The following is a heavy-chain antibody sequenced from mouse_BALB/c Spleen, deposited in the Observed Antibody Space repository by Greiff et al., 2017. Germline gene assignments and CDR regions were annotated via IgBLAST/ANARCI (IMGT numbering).Heavy chain of an antibody. D-gene: IGHD2-3*01. J-gene: IGHJ4*01. CDR1: GFSLTSYG. V-gene: IGHV2-9*02. CDR2: IWAGGST. CDR3: ASMIRGYAMDY. Sequence: QVQLQQSGPGLVAPSQSLSITCTVSGFSLTSYGVHWVRQPPGKGLEWLGVIWAGGSTNYNSALMSRLSISKDNSKSQVFLKMNSLQTDDTAMYYCASMIRGYAMDYWGQGTSVTVSS.